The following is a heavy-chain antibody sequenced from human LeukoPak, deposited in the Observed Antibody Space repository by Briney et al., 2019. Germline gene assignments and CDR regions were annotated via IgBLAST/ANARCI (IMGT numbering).Heavy chain of an antibody. D-gene: IGHD3-10*01. CDR2: INHYEST. V-gene: IGHV4-34*01. Sequence: PSETLSLTCAVYGGSFSGYHWSWIRQPPGKGLEWIGEINHYESTNYNPSLKSRATISVDTSKNQFSLKLSSVTAADTAVYYCARENYYGSGTFYSHHGMDVWGQGTTVTVSS. CDR1: GGSFSGYH. CDR3: ARENYYGSGTFYSHHGMDV. J-gene: IGHJ6*02.